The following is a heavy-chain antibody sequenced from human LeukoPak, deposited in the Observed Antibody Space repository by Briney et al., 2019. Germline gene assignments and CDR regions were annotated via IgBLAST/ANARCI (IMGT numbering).Heavy chain of an antibody. CDR3: GRDSFETDIDY. Sequence: PGGSLRLSCAASGFSFSTYWMSWVRQAPGKGLEWVANIKEDGSETYYVDSLRGRFTISRDIVKNSLYLQINSLRAEDTAVYYCGRDSFETDIDYWGQGALVTVSS. J-gene: IGHJ4*02. D-gene: IGHD1-14*01. V-gene: IGHV3-7*01. CDR2: IKEDGSET. CDR1: GFSFSTYW.